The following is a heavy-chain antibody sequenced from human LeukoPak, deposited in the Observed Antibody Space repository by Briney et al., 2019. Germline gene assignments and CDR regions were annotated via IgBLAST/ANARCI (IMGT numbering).Heavy chain of an antibody. J-gene: IGHJ4*02. CDR2: ISYDGGNK. V-gene: IGHV3-30*18. CDR1: GFTFSSYG. CDR3: AKDFGCSSTSRYPYFDY. D-gene: IGHD2-2*01. Sequence: GGSLRLSCAASGFTFSSYGMHWVRQAPGKGLEWVAVISYDGGNKYYADSVKGRFTISRDNSKNTLYLQMNSLRAEDTAVYYCAKDFGCSSTSRYPYFDYWGQGTLVTVSS.